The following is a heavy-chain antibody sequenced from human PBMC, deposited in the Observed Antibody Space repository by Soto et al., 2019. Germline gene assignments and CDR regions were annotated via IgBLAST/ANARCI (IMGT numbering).Heavy chain of an antibody. CDR2: ISSAVNT. D-gene: IGHD6-6*01. J-gene: IGHJ4*02. V-gene: IGHV3-23*01. CDR3: AKQVRDGTSSPYYFDY. Sequence: ETLSLTCSASGGSITSSSHFWGWVRQPPGKGLEWVSAISSAVNTYYADSVKGRFTISRDNSKNTLSLQMNSLRAEDTAVYYCAKQVRDGTSSPYYFDYWGQGTLVTVS. CDR1: GGSITSSSHF.